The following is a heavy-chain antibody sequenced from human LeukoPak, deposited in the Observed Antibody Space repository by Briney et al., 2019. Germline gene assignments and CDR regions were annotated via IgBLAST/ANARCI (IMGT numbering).Heavy chain of an antibody. CDR3: AKDDGYYYYGMDV. CDR1: GFTFSSXA. J-gene: IGHJ6*02. V-gene: IGHV3-23*01. Sequence: GGSLRLSXAASGFTFSSXAXXXVRQAPGEXXXXXXXISGSGGDTYYSDSVKGRFTISRDNSKNTLSLQMNSLRAEDTAVYYCAKDDGYYYYGMDVWGQGTTVTVSS. CDR2: ISGSGGDT.